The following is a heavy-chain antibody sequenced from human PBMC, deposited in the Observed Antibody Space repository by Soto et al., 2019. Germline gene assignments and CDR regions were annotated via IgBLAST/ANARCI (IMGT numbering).Heavy chain of an antibody. D-gene: IGHD6-19*01. J-gene: IGHJ4*02. CDR3: ARGEGFSSGWYMDY. CDR2: IWYDGSNK. Sequence: VQLVESGGGVVQPGRSLRLSCAASGFTFSSYGMHWVRQAPGKGLEWVAVIWYDGSNKYYADSVKGRFTISRDNSKNTLYLQMNSLRAEDTAVYYCARGEGFSSGWYMDYWGQGTLVTVSS. CDR1: GFTFSSYG. V-gene: IGHV3-33*01.